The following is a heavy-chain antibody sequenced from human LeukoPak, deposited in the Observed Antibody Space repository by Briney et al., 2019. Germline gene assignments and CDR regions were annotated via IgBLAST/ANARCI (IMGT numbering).Heavy chain of an antibody. CDR2: ISGSGGST. J-gene: IGHJ4*02. CDR1: GFTFSSYA. V-gene: IGHV3-23*01. CDR3: AKGYCSSTSCYKLDY. Sequence: GGSLRLSCAASGFTFSSYAMSWVRQAPGKGLEWVSAISGSGGSTYYADSVKGRFTISRDNSRNTLYLQMNSLRAEDTAVYYCAKGYCSSTSCYKLDYWGQGTLVTVSS. D-gene: IGHD2-2*02.